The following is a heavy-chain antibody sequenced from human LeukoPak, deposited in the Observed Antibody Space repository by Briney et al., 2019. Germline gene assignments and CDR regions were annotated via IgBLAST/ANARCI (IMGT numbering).Heavy chain of an antibody. D-gene: IGHD3-3*01. CDR3: ARDPVTIFGVVTSNWFDP. J-gene: IGHJ5*02. V-gene: IGHV3-74*01. CDR1: GFTFSSYW. Sequence: GGSLRLSCAASGFTFSSYWMHWVRQAPGKGLVWVSRINTDGSSTSYADSVKGRFTISRDNAKNTLYLQMNSLRAEDTAVYYCARDPVTIFGVVTSNWFDPWGQGTLVTVSS. CDR2: INTDGSST.